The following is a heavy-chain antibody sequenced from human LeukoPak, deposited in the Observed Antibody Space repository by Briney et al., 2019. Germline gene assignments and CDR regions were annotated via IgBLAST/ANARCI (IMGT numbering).Heavy chain of an antibody. CDR1: GFTFSSYA. CDR2: ISSNGGSP. D-gene: IGHD3-3*01. Sequence: GGSLRLFCVVSGFTFSSYAIQWVRQAPGRRLEYVSAISSNGGSPSYANSVKGRFTISRDNSKNTLSIQMGNMRVDDMAVYYWARDHTGFSDAFENWVPGAMVSLCS. CDR3: ARDHTGFSDAFEN. V-gene: IGHV3-64*01. J-gene: IGHJ3*02.